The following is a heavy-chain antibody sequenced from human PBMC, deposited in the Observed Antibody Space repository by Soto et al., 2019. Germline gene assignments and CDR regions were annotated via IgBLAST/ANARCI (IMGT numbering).Heavy chain of an antibody. J-gene: IGHJ4*02. D-gene: IGHD5-12*01. CDR3: ARDIPDIVATDGFDY. CDR2: ISAYNGNT. Sequence: GASVKVSCKASGYTFTSYCMSWVRQAPGQGLEWMGWISAYNGNTNYAQKLQGRVTMTTDTSTSTAYMELRSLRSDDTAVYYCARDIPDIVATDGFDYWGQGTLVTVSS. V-gene: IGHV1-18*01. CDR1: GYTFTSYC.